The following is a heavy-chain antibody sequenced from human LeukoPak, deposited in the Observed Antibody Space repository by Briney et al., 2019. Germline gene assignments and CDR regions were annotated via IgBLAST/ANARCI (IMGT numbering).Heavy chain of an antibody. J-gene: IGHJ1*01. D-gene: IGHD2-21*02. CDR3: ARAPTFVAVTAHHPPWAEYFQH. Sequence: ASVKVSCKASGYTFTGYYMHWVRQAPGQGLEWMGWINPNSGGTNYAQKFQGRVTMTRDTSISTAYMELSRLRSDDTAVYYCARAPTFVAVTAHHPPWAEYFQHWGQGTLVTVSS. CDR2: INPNSGGT. V-gene: IGHV1-2*02. CDR1: GYTFTGYY.